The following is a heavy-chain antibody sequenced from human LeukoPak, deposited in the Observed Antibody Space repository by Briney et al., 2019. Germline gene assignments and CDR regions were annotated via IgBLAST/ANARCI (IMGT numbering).Heavy chain of an antibody. V-gene: IGHV3-30*02. CDR1: GFTFSSYG. CDR2: IRYDGSNK. D-gene: IGHD6-6*01. Sequence: PGGSLRLSCAASGFTFSSYGMHWVRQAPGKGLEWVAFIRYDGSNKYYADSVKGRFAISRDNSKNTLYLQMNSLRAEDTAVYYCARDFPDSSSSRRFDYWGQEPWSPSPQ. J-gene: IGHJ4*01. CDR3: ARDFPDSSSSRRFDY.